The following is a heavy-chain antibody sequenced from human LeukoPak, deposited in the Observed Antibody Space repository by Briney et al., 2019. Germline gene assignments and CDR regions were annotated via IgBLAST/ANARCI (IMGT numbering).Heavy chain of an antibody. CDR2: ISRSSTYI. CDR3: AGDRPPNV. D-gene: IGHD3-16*01. V-gene: IGHV3-21*01. Sequence: PGGSLRLSCAASGFTFSSYTMTWVRQAPGKGLEWVSSISRSSTYIFYEDSVKGRFIISRDNAKKSLYLQMNSLRADDSAVYYCAGDRPPNVWGQGTLVSVST. J-gene: IGHJ4*02. CDR1: GFTFSSYT.